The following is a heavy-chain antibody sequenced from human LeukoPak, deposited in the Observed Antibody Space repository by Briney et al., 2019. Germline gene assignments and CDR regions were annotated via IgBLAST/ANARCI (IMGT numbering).Heavy chain of an antibody. V-gene: IGHV3-23*01. J-gene: IGHJ4*02. CDR3: AKDLGHCSGGSCDYLDY. CDR1: GFTFSSHG. Sequence: GGSLRLSCAASGFTFSSHGMNWVRQAPGKGLEWVSGIIPSGHTTYYADSVRGRFTISRDNSRNTLYLQMNSLRAEDTAVYYCAKDLGHCSGGSCDYLDYWGQGTLVTVSS. D-gene: IGHD2-15*01. CDR2: IIPSGHTT.